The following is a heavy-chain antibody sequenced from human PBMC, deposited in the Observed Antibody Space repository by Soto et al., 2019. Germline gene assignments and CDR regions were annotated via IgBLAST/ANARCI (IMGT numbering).Heavy chain of an antibody. CDR3: AKEWLRFAGYYYYYMDV. V-gene: IGHV3-9*01. Sequence: GGSLRLSCAASGFTFDDYAMHWVRQAPGKGLEWVSGISWNSGSIGYADSVKGRFTISRDNAKNSLYLQMNSLRAEDTALYYCAKEWLRFAGYYYYYMDVWGKGTTVTVSS. CDR1: GFTFDDYA. J-gene: IGHJ6*03. CDR2: ISWNSGSI. D-gene: IGHD5-12*01.